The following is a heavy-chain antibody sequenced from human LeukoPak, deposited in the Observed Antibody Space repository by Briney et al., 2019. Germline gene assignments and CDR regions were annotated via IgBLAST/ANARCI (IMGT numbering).Heavy chain of an antibody. CDR1: GGSISSGSYY. V-gene: IGHV4-61*02. J-gene: IGHJ4*02. D-gene: IGHD3-16*01. CDR3: ARDHTFMGYDYVWGSYFDY. Sequence: SDTLSLTCTVSGGSISSGSYYWSWIRQPAGKGLEWIGRIYTSGSTNYNPSLKSRVTISVDTSKNQFSLKLSSVIAADTAVYYCARDHTFMGYDYVWGSYFDYWGQGTLVTVSS. CDR2: IYTSGST.